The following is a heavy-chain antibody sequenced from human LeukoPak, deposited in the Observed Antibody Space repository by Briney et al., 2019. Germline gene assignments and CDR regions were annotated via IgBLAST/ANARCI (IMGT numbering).Heavy chain of an antibody. V-gene: IGHV3-48*02. Sequence: GGSLRLSCAASGFTFSSYSMNWVRQAPGKGLEWVSYISSSSSTIYYADSVKGRFTISRDNAKNSLYLQMNSLRDEDTAVYYCARASKVQLWLRETYYFDYWGQGTLVTVPS. CDR1: GFTFSSYS. CDR3: ARASKVQLWLRETYYFDY. CDR2: ISSSSSTI. D-gene: IGHD5-18*01. J-gene: IGHJ4*02.